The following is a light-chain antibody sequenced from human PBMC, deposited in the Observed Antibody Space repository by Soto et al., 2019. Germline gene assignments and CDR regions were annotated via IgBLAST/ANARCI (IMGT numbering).Light chain of an antibody. CDR2: DAS. Sequence: EIVLTQSPGTLSLSPGERATLSCRASQRVSSGYVAWYQQKPGLAPRLLIYDASSRATGIPDRFSGSGSGTDFTLTISRLEPEDFAVYYCQQYGSSRITFGQGTRLEIK. CDR1: QRVSSGY. V-gene: IGKV3D-20*01. J-gene: IGKJ5*01. CDR3: QQYGSSRIT.